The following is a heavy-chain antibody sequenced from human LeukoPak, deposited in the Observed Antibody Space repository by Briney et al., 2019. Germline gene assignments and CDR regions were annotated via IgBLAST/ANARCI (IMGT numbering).Heavy chain of an antibody. D-gene: IGHD2-15*01. CDR1: GXSFTSYC. Sequence: GESLKISFKGSGXSFTSYCIGWVRQMPGKGLEWMLIIYPGDSDTRYSPSFQGQVTISADKSLSTAYLQWSSLKASDTAMYYCARQSYCSGGSCYSAFDIWGQGTMVTVSS. V-gene: IGHV5-51*01. CDR3: ARQSYCSGGSCYSAFDI. J-gene: IGHJ3*02. CDR2: IYPGDSDT.